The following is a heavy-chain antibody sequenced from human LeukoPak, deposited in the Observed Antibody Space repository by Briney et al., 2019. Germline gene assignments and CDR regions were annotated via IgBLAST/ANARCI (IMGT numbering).Heavy chain of an antibody. J-gene: IGHJ6*02. Sequence: SETLSLTCAVYGGSFSGYYWSWIRQPPGKGLEWIGEINHSESTNYNPSLKSRVTMSVDTSKNQFSLRLSSVTAADTAVYYCARGRGAVAGTVGKNYYYGMDVWGQGTTVTVSS. V-gene: IGHV4-34*01. CDR2: INHSEST. CDR1: GGSFSGYY. D-gene: IGHD6-19*01. CDR3: ARGRGAVAGTVGKNYYYGMDV.